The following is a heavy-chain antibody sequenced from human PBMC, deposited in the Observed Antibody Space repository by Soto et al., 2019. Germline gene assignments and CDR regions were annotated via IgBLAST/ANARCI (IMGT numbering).Heavy chain of an antibody. V-gene: IGHV3-7*01. D-gene: IGHD3-3*01. CDR1: GFTFSNAW. CDR2: IKRDGSET. J-gene: IGHJ6*03. Sequence: HPGGSLRLSCAASGFTFSNAWMSWVRQAPGKGLEWVANIKRDGSETYYADSVKGRFIISKDTGYNSLYLQMNSLRVDDTAVYFCARGLSRPKIIRGTFFYDYYMDVWGKGTTVTVSS. CDR3: ARGLSRPKIIRGTFFYDYYMDV.